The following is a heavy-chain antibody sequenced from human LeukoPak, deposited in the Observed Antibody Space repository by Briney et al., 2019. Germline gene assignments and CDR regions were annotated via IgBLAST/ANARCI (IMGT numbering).Heavy chain of an antibody. D-gene: IGHD5-18*01. CDR3: ADGYIYGYGY. V-gene: IGHV3-23*01. CDR1: GFTFSIYA. Sequence: GGSLRLSCAASGFTFSIYAMSRVRQAPGKGLEWVSGISGSGGSTYYADSVKGRFTISRDNSKNTLYLHMNSLRVEDTAVYYCADGYIYGYGYWGQGSLVTVSS. CDR2: ISGSGGST. J-gene: IGHJ4*02.